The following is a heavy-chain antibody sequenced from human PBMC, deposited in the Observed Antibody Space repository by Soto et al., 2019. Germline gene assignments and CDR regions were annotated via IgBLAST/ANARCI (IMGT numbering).Heavy chain of an antibody. Sequence: PGGSLRLSCAAPGFTFSSYGMHWVRQAPGKGLEWVAVIWYDGSNKYYADSVKGRFTISRDNSKNTLYLQMNSLRAEDTAVYYCARDTPRIWYYDSSGLEYFQHWGQGTLVTVPS. D-gene: IGHD3-22*01. J-gene: IGHJ1*01. V-gene: IGHV3-33*01. CDR2: IWYDGSNK. CDR1: GFTFSSYG. CDR3: ARDTPRIWYYDSSGLEYFQH.